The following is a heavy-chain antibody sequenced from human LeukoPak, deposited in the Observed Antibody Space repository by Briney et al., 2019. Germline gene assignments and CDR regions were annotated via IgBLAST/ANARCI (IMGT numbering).Heavy chain of an antibody. CDR2: INNEGTTI. CDR1: GLTFSNSW. Sequence: QTGGSLRLSCEASGLTFSNSWMHWVRQAPGKGLVWVSRINNEGTTISYADSVKGRFTISRDNAKNTLYLQMNSLRAEDTAVYYCARVSGLGMNEYYQHWGRGTLVTVAS. J-gene: IGHJ1*01. D-gene: IGHD3-10*01. V-gene: IGHV3-74*01. CDR3: ARVSGLGMNEYYQH.